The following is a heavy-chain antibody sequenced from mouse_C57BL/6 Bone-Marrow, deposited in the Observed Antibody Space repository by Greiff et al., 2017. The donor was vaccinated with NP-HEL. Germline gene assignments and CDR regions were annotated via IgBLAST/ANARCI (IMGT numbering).Heavy chain of an antibody. V-gene: IGHV1-81*01. CDR3: ARGNPPAWFAY. CDR2: IYPRSGNT. Sequence: QVQLQQSGAELARPGASVKLSCKASGYTFTSYGISWVKQRTGQGLEWIGEIYPRSGNTYYNEKFKGKATLTADKSSSTAYMELGSLTSEDSAVYFCARGNPPAWFAYWGQGTLVTVSA. CDR1: GYTFTSYG. J-gene: IGHJ3*01. D-gene: IGHD2-1*01.